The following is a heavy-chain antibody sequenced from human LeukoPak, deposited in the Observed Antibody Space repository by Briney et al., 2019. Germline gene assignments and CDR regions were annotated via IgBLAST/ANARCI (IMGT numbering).Heavy chain of an antibody. CDR2: IYYSGST. CDR3: ARRAAAGLNWFDP. CDR1: GGSMRSYY. J-gene: IGHJ5*02. D-gene: IGHD6-13*01. Sequence: SETLSLTCTVWGGSMRSYYWMCIRQPPGKGLEGIGYIYYSGSTNYNPSLKSRVTISVDTSKNQFSLKLSSVTAADTAVYYCARRAAAGLNWFDPWGQGTLVTVSS. V-gene: IGHV4-59*08.